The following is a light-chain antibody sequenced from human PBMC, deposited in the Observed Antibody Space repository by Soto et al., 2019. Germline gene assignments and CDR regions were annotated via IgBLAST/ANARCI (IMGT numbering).Light chain of an antibody. CDR2: GAS. CDR3: QQANSFPLT. V-gene: IGKV1-12*01. J-gene: IGKJ5*01. CDR1: QGISRW. Sequence: DIQMTQSPSFVSASVGDRVTITCRASQGISRWLAWYQQRPGKAPELLIYGASSLQSGVPSRFSGSGSGTDFTLTMSSLQPEDFATYYCQQANSFPLTFGQGTRLEIK.